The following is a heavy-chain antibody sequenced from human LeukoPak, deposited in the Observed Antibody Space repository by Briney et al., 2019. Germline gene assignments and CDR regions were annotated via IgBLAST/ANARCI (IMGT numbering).Heavy chain of an antibody. CDR2: ISYDGSNK. Sequence: TGGSLRFSCAASGFPFSSYGMHWVRQAPGQGLEWVAVISYDGSNKYYADSVKGRFTISRDNSKNTLYLQMNSLRAEDTAVYYCYSGSYGDFDYWGQGTLVTVSS. J-gene: IGHJ4*02. D-gene: IGHD1-26*01. CDR1: GFPFSSYG. V-gene: IGHV3-30*03. CDR3: YSGSYGDFDY.